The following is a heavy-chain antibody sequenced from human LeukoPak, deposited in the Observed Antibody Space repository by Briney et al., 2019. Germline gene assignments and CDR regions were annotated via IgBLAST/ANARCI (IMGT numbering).Heavy chain of an antibody. D-gene: IGHD2/OR15-2a*01. CDR2: IYYSGST. V-gene: IGHV4-59*01. CDR3: AMWDCNGWSRPTRFGL. Sequence: SETLSLTCSVSGGSISSYYWSWLRQPPGKGLEWIGYIYYSGSTNYNPSLKSRVTIPVDTSKNQFSPKLRSVTAADTAGYYFAMWDCNGWSRPTRFGLWGQGTPGPLFS. CDR1: GGSISSYY. J-gene: IGHJ6*01.